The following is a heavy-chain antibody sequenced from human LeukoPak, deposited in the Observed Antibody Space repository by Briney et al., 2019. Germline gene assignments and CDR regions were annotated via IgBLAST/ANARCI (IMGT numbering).Heavy chain of an antibody. J-gene: IGHJ3*02. V-gene: IGHV3-9*01. CDR3: TKGTWGSAFDI. CDR1: GFTFDDYT. D-gene: IGHD7-27*01. Sequence: GRSLRLSCAASGFTFDDYTMHWVRQVPGKGLEWVSGITWNSDTIDYADSVKGRFTISGDNAKDSLYLQMDSLRAEDEALYYCTKGTWGSAFDIWGQGTMVAVSS. CDR2: ITWNSDTI.